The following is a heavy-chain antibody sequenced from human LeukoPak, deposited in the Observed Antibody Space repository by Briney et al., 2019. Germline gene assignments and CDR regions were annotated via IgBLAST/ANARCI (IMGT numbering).Heavy chain of an antibody. D-gene: IGHD6-13*01. CDR2: INPNSGGT. CDR3: ARDSSSSWYSFQPQYFQH. CDR1: GYTFTGYY. Sequence: GASVKVSCKASGYTFTGYYMHWVRQAPGQGLEWMGWINPNSGGTNYAQKFQGRVTMTRDTSISTAYMELSRLRSDDTAVYYCARDSSSSWYSFQPQYFQHWGQGTLVTVSS. J-gene: IGHJ1*01. V-gene: IGHV1-2*02.